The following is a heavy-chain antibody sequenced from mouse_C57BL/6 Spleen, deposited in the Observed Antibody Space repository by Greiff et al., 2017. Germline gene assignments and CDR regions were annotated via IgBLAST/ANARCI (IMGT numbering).Heavy chain of an antibody. V-gene: IGHV1-52*01. D-gene: IGHD1-1*01. CDR2: IDPSDSET. J-gene: IGHJ2*01. Sequence: VQLQQSGAELVRPGSSVKLSCTASGYTFTSYWMHWVKQRPIQGLEWIGNIDPSDSETHYNQKFKDKATLTVDKSSNTAYMQLSSLTSDDSAVYYYARRDYGSSYFDYWGQGTTLTVSS. CDR1: GYTFTSYW. CDR3: ARRDYGSSYFDY.